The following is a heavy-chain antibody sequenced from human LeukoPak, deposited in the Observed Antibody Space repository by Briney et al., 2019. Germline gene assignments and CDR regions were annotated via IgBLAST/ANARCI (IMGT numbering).Heavy chain of an antibody. D-gene: IGHD2-15*01. CDR2: IYHSGST. CDR1: GYSISSGYY. CDR3: ARLWSTDCSGGSCPHQPNY. V-gene: IGHV4-38-2*02. J-gene: IGHJ4*02. Sequence: PSETLSLTCTVSGYSISSGYYWGWIRQPPGKGLEWIGSIYHSGSTYYNPSLKSRVTMSVDTSKNQFSLKLSSVIAADTAVYYCARLWSTDCSGGSCPHQPNYWGQGTLVTVSS.